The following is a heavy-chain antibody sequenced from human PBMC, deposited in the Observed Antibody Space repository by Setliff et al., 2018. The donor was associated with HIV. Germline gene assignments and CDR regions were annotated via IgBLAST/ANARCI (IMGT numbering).Heavy chain of an antibody. CDR3: ARQTWEYYDTLTGYYRSPKNFDS. CDR1: GGSISTSY. CDR2: IYISGTT. Sequence: PSETLSLTCTVSGGSISTSYWNWIRQPPGKGLEWIAYIYISGTTNYNPSLKSRVTISLDTSKNQFFLKLSSVTAPDTAIYYCARQTWEYYDTLTGYYRSPKNFDSWGQGTLVTVSS. J-gene: IGHJ4*02. V-gene: IGHV4-4*08. D-gene: IGHD3-9*01.